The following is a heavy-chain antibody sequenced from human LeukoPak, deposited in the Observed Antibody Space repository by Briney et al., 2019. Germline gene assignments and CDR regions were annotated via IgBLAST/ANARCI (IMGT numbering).Heavy chain of an antibody. D-gene: IGHD5-18*01. V-gene: IGHV1-69*13. CDR1: GGTFSSYA. Sequence: GASVKVSCKASGGTFSSYAISWVRQAPGQGLEWMGGIIPIFGTANYAQKFQGRVTITADGSTSTAYMELSSLRSEDTAVYYCARYTAMANAFDYWGQGTLVTVSS. CDR2: IIPIFGTA. J-gene: IGHJ4*02. CDR3: ARYTAMANAFDY.